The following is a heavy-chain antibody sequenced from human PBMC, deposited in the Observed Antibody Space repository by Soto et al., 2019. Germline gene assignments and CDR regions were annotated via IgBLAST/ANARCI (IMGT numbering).Heavy chain of an antibody. CDR2: MNPSSGNK. D-gene: IGHD3-10*01. CDR3: ARGGVSRGAFDI. CDR1: GYTFTSYD. Sequence: ASVKVSGKASGYTFTSYDINWVRQAAGQGLEWMGWMNPSSGNKAYAQKFQGRVTMTRNTSISTAYMELTSLRSEDTAIYYCARGGVSRGAFDIWGQGTMVTVSS. V-gene: IGHV1-8*01. J-gene: IGHJ3*02.